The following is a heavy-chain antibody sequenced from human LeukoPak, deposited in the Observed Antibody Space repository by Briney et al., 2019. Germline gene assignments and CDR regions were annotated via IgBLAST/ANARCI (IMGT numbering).Heavy chain of an antibody. CDR3: ARASGPFDY. CDR2: IWNDGSNK. Sequence: GGSLRLSCAASGFVFSIYGIHWVRQAPGKGLEWVAVIWNDGSNKYYADSVKGRFTISRDNSKNTLYLQMNSLRAEDTAVYLCARASGPFDYWGQGTLVTVSS. CDR1: GFVFSIYG. V-gene: IGHV3-33*01. J-gene: IGHJ4*02. D-gene: IGHD6-19*01.